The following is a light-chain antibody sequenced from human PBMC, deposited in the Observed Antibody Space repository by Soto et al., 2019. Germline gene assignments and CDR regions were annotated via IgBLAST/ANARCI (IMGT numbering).Light chain of an antibody. CDR2: STN. V-gene: IGLV1-44*01. J-gene: IGLJ2*01. Sequence: QLVLTQPPSASGTPGQRVTISCSGSNSNIGSNTVNWYQQLPGTAPKLLSYSTNQRPSGVPDRFSGSKSVTSASLAISGLQSEDEADYYCAAWDDSLNGVVFGGGTKLAVL. CDR1: NSNIGSNT. CDR3: AAWDDSLNGVV.